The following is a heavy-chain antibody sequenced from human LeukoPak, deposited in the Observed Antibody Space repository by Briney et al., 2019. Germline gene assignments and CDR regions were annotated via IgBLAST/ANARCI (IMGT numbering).Heavy chain of an antibody. CDR2: ISGSGGST. CDR3: AKRYSSGWYSFDY. D-gene: IGHD6-19*01. CDR1: GFTFSSYA. V-gene: IGHV3-23*01. Sequence: GGSLRLSCAASGFTFSSYAMSWVRQAPGKGLEWVSAISGSGGSTYYADSVRGRLTISRDNSRNTLYLQMNRLRAEDTAVYYCAKRYSSGWYSFDYWGQGTLVTVSS. J-gene: IGHJ4*02.